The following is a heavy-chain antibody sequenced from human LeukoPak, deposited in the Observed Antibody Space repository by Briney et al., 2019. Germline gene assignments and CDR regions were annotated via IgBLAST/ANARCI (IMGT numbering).Heavy chain of an antibody. V-gene: IGHV4-34*01. CDR3: ARDPWSSGWYYFDY. CDR1: GFTFSTFA. CDR2: INHSGST. Sequence: GSLRLSCEASGFTFSTFAMIWVRQPPGKGLEWIGEINHSGSTNYNPSLKSRVTISVDTSKNQFSLKLSSVTAADTAVYYCARDPWSSGWYYFDYWGQGTLVTVSS. J-gene: IGHJ4*02. D-gene: IGHD6-19*01.